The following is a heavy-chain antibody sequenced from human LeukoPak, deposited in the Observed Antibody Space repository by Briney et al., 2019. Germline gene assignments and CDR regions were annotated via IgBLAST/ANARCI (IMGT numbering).Heavy chain of an antibody. CDR2: IKQDGSEK. CDR1: GFTFSSYW. V-gene: IGHV3-7*01. J-gene: IGHJ6*03. D-gene: IGHD1-14*01. Sequence: GGSPRLSCAASGFTFSSYWMSWVRQAPGKGLEWVANIKQDGSEKYYVDSVKGRFTISRDNAKDSLYLQMNSLRAEDTAVYFCARVRRAKRQNRYYFYYYMDVWGKGTTVTVSS. CDR3: ARVRRAKRQNRYYFYYYMDV.